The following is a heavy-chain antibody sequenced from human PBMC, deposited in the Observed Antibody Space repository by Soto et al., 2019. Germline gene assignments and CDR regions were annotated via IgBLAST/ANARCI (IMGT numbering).Heavy chain of an antibody. D-gene: IGHD7-27*01. CDR2: IYYSGST. J-gene: IGHJ5*01. CDR1: GGSVSSGNHY. Sequence: QVQLQESGPGLVKPSETLSLTCTVSGGSVSSGNHYWGWFRQPPGKGLEWIGYIYYSGSTSYNPSLKSRVTMSADMSNNQISLKLISMTAADTATYYCASVTVENKHWGFDSWGQGTLVTVSS. V-gene: IGHV4-61*01. CDR3: ASVTVENKHWGFDS.